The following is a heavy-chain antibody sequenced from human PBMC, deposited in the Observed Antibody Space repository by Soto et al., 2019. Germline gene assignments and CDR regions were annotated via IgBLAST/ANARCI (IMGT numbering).Heavy chain of an antibody. CDR1: GFTFSSYS. J-gene: IGHJ6*02. CDR2: ISSSSSTI. V-gene: IGHV3-48*02. CDR3: ARGTFMEQWLPPAGLDYYYGMDV. Sequence: GGSLRLSCAASGFTFSSYSMNWVRQAPGKGLEWVSYISSSSSTIYYADSVKGRFTISRDNAKNSLYLQMNSLRDEDTAVYYCARGTFMEQWLPPAGLDYYYGMDVWGQGTTVTVSS. D-gene: IGHD6-19*01.